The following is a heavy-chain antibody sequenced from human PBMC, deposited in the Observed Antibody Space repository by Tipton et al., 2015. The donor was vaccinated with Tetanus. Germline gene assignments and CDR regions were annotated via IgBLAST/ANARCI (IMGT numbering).Heavy chain of an antibody. CDR2: SGSGGST. V-gene: IGHV3-23*04. Sequence: QLVQSGGGLIQPGGSLRLSCAASGFTVSSNYMSWVRQAPGKGLEWVSAISGSGGSTYYADSVKGRFTISRDNSKNTLYLQMNSLRAEDTAVYYCAGENPYSSGWYPGYWGQGTLVTVSS. D-gene: IGHD6-19*01. CDR1: GFTVSSNY. J-gene: IGHJ4*02. CDR3: AGENPYSSGWYPGY.